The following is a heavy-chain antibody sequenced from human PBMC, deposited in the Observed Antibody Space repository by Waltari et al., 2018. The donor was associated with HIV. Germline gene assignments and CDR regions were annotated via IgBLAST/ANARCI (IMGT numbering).Heavy chain of an antibody. V-gene: IGHV1-18*01. D-gene: IGHD5-18*01. Sequence: QLLQSGPETRKPGAAVKISCKASGYDFTSYGITWVRRAPGVGVGWVGWDRAYDGNIDVDRKFKDRVSRTTDTSTATAFLEVRSLTVDDTATYYCTKGGGSWIQETHYYKAFDVWGHGTTVIV. CDR2: DRAYDGNI. CDR3: TKGGGSWIQETHYYKAFDV. J-gene: IGHJ6*02. CDR1: GYDFTSYG.